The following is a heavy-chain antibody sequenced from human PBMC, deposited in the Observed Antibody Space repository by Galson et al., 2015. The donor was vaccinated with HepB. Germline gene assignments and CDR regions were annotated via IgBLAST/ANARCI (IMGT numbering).Heavy chain of an antibody. V-gene: IGHV3-48*04. CDR2: ISSSSSTI. D-gene: IGHD3-10*01. Sequence: SLRLSCAASGFTFSSYSMNWVRQAPGKGLEWVSYISSSSSTIHYADSVKGRFTISRDNAKNSLYLQMNSLRAEDTAVYYCARDPGGSGSYFYYGMDVWGQGTTVTVSS. J-gene: IGHJ6*02. CDR1: GFTFSSYS. CDR3: ARDPGGSGSYFYYGMDV.